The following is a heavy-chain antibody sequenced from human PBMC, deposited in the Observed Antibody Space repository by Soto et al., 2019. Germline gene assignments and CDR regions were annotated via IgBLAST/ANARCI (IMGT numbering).Heavy chain of an antibody. Sequence: GASVKVSCKASGYTFTGYYMHWVRQAPGQGLEWMGWINPNSGGTNYAQKFQGWVTMTRDTSISTAYMELSRLRSDDTALYYCARVSYVDTAMDNGYYFDYWGQGTLVTVSS. CDR2: INPNSGGT. CDR1: GYTFTGYY. CDR3: ARVSYVDTAMDNGYYFDY. J-gene: IGHJ4*02. V-gene: IGHV1-2*04. D-gene: IGHD5-18*01.